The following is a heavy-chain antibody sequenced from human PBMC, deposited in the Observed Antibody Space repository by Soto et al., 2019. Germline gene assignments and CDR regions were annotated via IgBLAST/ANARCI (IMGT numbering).Heavy chain of an antibody. CDR1: GYSISSGYY. D-gene: IGHD3-16*01. Sequence: SETLSLTCAVSGYSISSGYYWGWIRQPPGKGLEWIGSIYHSGSTYYNPSLKSRVTISVDTSKNQFSLKLSSVTAADTAVYYCARENTYYYYYGMDVGGQGTTVTVSS. CDR3: ARENTYYYYYGMDV. V-gene: IGHV4-38-2*01. J-gene: IGHJ6*02. CDR2: IYHSGST.